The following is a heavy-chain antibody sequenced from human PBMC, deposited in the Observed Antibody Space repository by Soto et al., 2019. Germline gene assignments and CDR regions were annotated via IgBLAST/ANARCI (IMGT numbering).Heavy chain of an antibody. V-gene: IGHV3-48*01. CDR3: ATSLDV. J-gene: IGHJ6*02. CDR1: GFTFSSYS. Sequence: EVQLVGSGGGLVQPGGSLRLSCAASGFTFSSYSMNWVRQAPGKGLECVSYISTSSTTIYYADSVKGRFTISRDNAKKSLYLQMNSLRAEDTAVYYCATSLDVWGQGTTVTVS. CDR2: ISTSSTTI.